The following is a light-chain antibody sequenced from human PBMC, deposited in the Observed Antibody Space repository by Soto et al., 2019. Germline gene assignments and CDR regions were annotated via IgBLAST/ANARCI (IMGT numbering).Light chain of an antibody. CDR3: QQYNNWPPWT. Sequence: EIVMTQSPATLSVSPGERVTLSCRASQSVSSNLAWYQQKPGQAPRLLIYGASPRVTDIPARFSGSGSGTEFTLTISSLQPEDFAVYYCQQYNNWPPWTFGQGTKVEIK. J-gene: IGKJ1*01. CDR2: GAS. CDR1: QSVSSN. V-gene: IGKV3-15*01.